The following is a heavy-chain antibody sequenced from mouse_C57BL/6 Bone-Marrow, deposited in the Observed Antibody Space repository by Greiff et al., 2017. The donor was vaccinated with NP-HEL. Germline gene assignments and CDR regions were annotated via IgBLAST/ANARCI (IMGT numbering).Heavy chain of an antibody. CDR3: ASESPYYYGSSFHWYFDV. J-gene: IGHJ1*03. CDR2: IWSGGST. Sequence: VKLQESGPGLVQPSQSLSITCTVSGFSLTSYGVHWVRQSPGKGLEWLGVIWSGGSTDYNAAFISRLSISKDNSKSQVFFKMNSLQADDTAIYYCASESPYYYGSSFHWYFDVWGTGTTVTVSS. V-gene: IGHV2-2*01. D-gene: IGHD1-1*01. CDR1: GFSLTSYG.